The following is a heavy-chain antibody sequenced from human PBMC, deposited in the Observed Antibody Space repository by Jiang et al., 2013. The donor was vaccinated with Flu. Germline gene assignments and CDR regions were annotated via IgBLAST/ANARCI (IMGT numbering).Heavy chain of an antibody. CDR1: GGSISTYY. CDR2: IYDSGST. V-gene: IGHV4-59*13. CDR3: ARLGSGFSGYDFLDY. D-gene: IGHD5-12*01. Sequence: LLKPSETLFLTCTVSGGSISTYYWSWIRQPPGKGLEWIGYIYDSGSTNYNPSLKSRVSISVDTSNNQFSLRLSSVTAADTAVYYCARLGSGFSGYDFLDYWSQGTLVTVSS. J-gene: IGHJ4*02.